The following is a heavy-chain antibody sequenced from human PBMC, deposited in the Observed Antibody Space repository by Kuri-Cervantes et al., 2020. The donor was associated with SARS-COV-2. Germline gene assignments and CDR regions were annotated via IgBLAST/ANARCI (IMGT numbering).Heavy chain of an antibody. CDR3: ARGVGYTQPFDS. CDR2: ISYDGSNK. Sequence: GESLKISCAASGFTFNSSPMHWVRQTPGKELEWVALISYDGSNKYYADSVQGRFTISRDNSKNTLYLQMSSLRAEDTAVFYCARGVGYTQPFDSWGQGTLVTVSS. D-gene: IGHD2-8*02. CDR1: GFTFNSSP. J-gene: IGHJ4*02. V-gene: IGHV3-30-3*01.